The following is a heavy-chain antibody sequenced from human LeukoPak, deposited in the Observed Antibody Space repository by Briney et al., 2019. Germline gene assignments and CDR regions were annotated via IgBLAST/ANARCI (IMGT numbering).Heavy chain of an antibody. V-gene: IGHV3-33*08. J-gene: IGHJ4*02. CDR3: ARDEVSAADY. D-gene: IGHD5/OR15-5a*01. CDR2: IWYDGSNK. Sequence: PGGSLRLSCAASGFTFSSYWMSWVRQAPGKGLEWVAVIWYDGSNKYYADSVKGRFTISRDNSKNTLYLQMNSLRAEDTAVYYCARDEVSAADYWGQGTLVTVSS. CDR1: GFTFSSYW.